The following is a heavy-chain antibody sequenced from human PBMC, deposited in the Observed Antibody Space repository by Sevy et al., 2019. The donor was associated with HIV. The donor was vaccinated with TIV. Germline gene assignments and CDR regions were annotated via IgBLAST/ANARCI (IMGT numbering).Heavy chain of an antibody. V-gene: IGHV3-53*01. CDR2: IHSGGKI. CDR3: AREDIVLGEDNYYGIDV. D-gene: IGHD2-15*01. Sequence: GGSLRLSCAASGFSVSSNYMSWVRQAPGKGPELVSVIHSGGKISYADSVQGRFTISRDNSKNTQYLQMNSLRAEDTAVYYCAREDIVLGEDNYYGIDVWDQGTTVTVSS. CDR1: GFSVSSNY. J-gene: IGHJ6*02.